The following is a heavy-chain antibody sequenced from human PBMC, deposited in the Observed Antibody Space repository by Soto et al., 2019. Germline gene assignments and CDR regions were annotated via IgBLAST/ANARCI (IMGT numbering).Heavy chain of an antibody. V-gene: IGHV3-30-3*01. Sequence: QVQLVESGGGVVQPGRSLRLSCAASGFTFSSYAMHWVRQAPGKGLEWVAVISYDGSNKYYADSVKGRFTISRDNSKNTLYLQMNSLRAEDTAVYYCARDHGDYFDSWGQGTLVTVSS. D-gene: IGHD4-17*01. J-gene: IGHJ4*02. CDR2: ISYDGSNK. CDR3: ARDHGDYFDS. CDR1: GFTFSSYA.